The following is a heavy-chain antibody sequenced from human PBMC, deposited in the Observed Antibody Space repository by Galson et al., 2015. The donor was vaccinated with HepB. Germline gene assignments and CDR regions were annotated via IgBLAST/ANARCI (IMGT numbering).Heavy chain of an antibody. CDR1: GYTFTSYG. J-gene: IGHJ4*02. D-gene: IGHD3-3*01. V-gene: IGHV1-18*04. CDR2: ISAYNGNT. Sequence: SVKVSCKASGYTFTSYGISWVRQAPGQGLEWMGWISAYNGNTNYAQKLQGRVTMTTDTSTSTAYMELRSPRSDDTAVYYCAREGGALGGTIFGVVVDYWGQGTLVTVSS. CDR3: AREGGALGGTIFGVVVDY.